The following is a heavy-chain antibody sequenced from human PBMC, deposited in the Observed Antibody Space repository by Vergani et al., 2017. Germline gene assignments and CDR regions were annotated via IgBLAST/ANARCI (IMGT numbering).Heavy chain of an antibody. V-gene: IGHV4-30-4*08. Sequence: QVQLQESGPGLVKPSQTLSLTCTVSGGSISSGDYYWSWIRQAPGKGLEWIGYIYYSGSTYYNPSLKSRVTISVDTSKNQFSLKLSSVTAADTAVYYCAREGLSSGWYYAFDIWGQGTMVTVSS. CDR1: GGSISSGDYY. D-gene: IGHD6-19*01. J-gene: IGHJ3*02. CDR2: IYYSGST. CDR3: AREGLSSGWYYAFDI.